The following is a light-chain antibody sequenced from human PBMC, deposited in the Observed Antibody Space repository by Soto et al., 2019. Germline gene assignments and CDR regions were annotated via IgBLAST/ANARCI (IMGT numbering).Light chain of an antibody. CDR2: DAS. J-gene: IGKJ1*01. V-gene: IGKV1-5*01. Sequence: DIQMTQSPSTLSASVGDRVTITCRASQSISSWLAWYQQKPGKAPKLLIYDASSWESGVPSRFSGSGSGTDFTLNISSLQPDDFAYYYCQQYNSYLWTFGEGTKVEIK. CDR1: QSISSW. CDR3: QQYNSYLWT.